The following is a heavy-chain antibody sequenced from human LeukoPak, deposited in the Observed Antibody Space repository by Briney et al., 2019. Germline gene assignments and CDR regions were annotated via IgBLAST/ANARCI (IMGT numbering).Heavy chain of an antibody. D-gene: IGHD2-15*01. V-gene: IGHV1-69*04. Sequence: ASVEVSCKASGGTFSSYAISWLRQAPGQGLEWMGRIIPIFGIANYAQRFQGRATITADKSTSTAYMELSSLRSEDTAVYYCARDQRDIVVDNWGQGTLVTVSS. CDR1: GGTFSSYA. CDR2: IIPIFGIA. J-gene: IGHJ4*02. CDR3: ARDQRDIVVDN.